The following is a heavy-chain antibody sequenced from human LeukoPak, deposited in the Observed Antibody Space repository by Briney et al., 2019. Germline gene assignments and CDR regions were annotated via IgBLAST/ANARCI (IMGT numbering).Heavy chain of an antibody. J-gene: IGHJ4*02. V-gene: IGHV1-69*06. D-gene: IGHD6-13*01. CDR1: GGTFISYA. CDR2: IIPIFGTA. CDR3: ARGGYSSSWLGYYFDY. Sequence: ASVKVSCKASGGTFISYAISWVRQAPGQGREWRGGIIPIFGTANYAQKFQGRVTITADKSTSTAYMELSSLRSEDTAVYYCARGGYSSSWLGYYFDYWGQGTLVTVSS.